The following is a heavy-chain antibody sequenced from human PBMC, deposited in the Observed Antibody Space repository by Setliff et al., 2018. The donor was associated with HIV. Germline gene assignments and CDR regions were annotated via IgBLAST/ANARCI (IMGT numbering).Heavy chain of an antibody. J-gene: IGHJ5*02. CDR3: AGGFRDDIVVVSGRPRTWLDP. Sequence: SETLSLTCTVSGVSINSVLYSWTWIRQLPGKGLEWIGYIYYSGNTYYNPSLKSRLTISLETSKNQFSLKLGSVTAADTAVYYCAGGFRDDIVVVSGRPRTWLDPWGQGTLVTVSS. CDR2: IYYSGNT. V-gene: IGHV4-31*03. CDR1: GVSINSVLYS. D-gene: IGHD2-2*01.